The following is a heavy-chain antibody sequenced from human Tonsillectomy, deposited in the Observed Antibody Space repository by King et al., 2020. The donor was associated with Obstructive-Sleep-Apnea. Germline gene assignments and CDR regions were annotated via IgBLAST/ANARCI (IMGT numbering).Heavy chain of an antibody. J-gene: IGHJ4*02. D-gene: IGHD1-14*01. CDR2: INPDSGDT. CDR1: GYSFTDYY. Sequence: VQLVQSGAEVKKPGASVKVSCKASGYSFTDYYMHWLRQAPGQGLEWMGWINPDSGDTNYGQKFQGRVTMTRDTSISTAYMELSRLTSDDTAVYYCARDRGAYHLDYWGQGTLVTVSS. V-gene: IGHV1-2*02. CDR3: ARDRGAYHLDY.